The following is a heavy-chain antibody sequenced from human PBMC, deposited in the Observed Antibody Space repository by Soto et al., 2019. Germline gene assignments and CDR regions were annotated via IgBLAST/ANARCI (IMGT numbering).Heavy chain of an antibody. D-gene: IGHD6-13*01. V-gene: IGHV4-59*08. CDR3: ARQNIAAAGTLDY. J-gene: IGHJ4*02. CDR2: IYYSGST. Sequence: SETLSLTCTVSGGSISSYYWSWIRQPPGKGLEWIGYIYYSGSTHYNPSLKSRVTISVDTSKNQFSLKLSSVTAADTAVYYCARQNIAAAGTLDYWGQGTLVTVSS. CDR1: GGSISSYY.